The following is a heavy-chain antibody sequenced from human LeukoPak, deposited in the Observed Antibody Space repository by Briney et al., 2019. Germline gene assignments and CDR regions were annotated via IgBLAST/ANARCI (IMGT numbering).Heavy chain of an antibody. Sequence: GASVKVSCKASGYTFTSYGISWVRQAPGQGLEWMGRIIPILGIANYAQKFQGRVTITADKSTSTAYMELSSLRSEDTAVYYCARGSIAARPTVVDVWGQGTTVTVSS. J-gene: IGHJ6*02. CDR2: IIPILGIA. D-gene: IGHD6-6*01. CDR3: ARGSIAARPTVVDV. CDR1: GYTFTSYG. V-gene: IGHV1-69*04.